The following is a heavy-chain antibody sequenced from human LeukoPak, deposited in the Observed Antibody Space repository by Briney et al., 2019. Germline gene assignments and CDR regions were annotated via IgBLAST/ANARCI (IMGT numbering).Heavy chain of an antibody. CDR2: ISSSSSTI. Sequence: GGSLRLSCAASGFTFSSYAMSWVRQAPGKGLEWVSYISSSSSTIYYADSVKGRFTISRDNAKNPLYLQMNSLRAEDTAVYYCAILWGYREFDYWGQGTLVTVSS. V-gene: IGHV3-48*01. J-gene: IGHJ4*02. CDR1: GFTFSSYA. CDR3: AILWGYREFDY. D-gene: IGHD3-16*01.